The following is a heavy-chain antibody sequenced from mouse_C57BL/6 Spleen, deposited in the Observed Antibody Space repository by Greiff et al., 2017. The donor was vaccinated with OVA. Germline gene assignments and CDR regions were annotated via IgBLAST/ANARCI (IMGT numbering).Heavy chain of an antibody. Sequence: QVQLKQPGTELVKPGASVKLSCKASGYTFTSYWMHWVKQRPGQGLEWIGNINPSNGGTNYNEKFKSKATLTVDKSSSTAYMQLSSLTSEDSAVYYCASYSNYYYAMDYWGQGTSVTVSS. D-gene: IGHD2-5*01. CDR2: INPSNGGT. V-gene: IGHV1-53*01. CDR1: GYTFTSYW. J-gene: IGHJ4*01. CDR3: ASYSNYYYAMDY.